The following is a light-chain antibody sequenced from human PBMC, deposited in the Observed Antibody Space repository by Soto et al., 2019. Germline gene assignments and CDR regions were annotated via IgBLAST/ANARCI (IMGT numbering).Light chain of an antibody. Sequence: EIVITQSPATLSVSPGERATLSCRASQSVGQSLAWYQQRPGQAPRLLISGASTRATGIPDRISGSGSGTDFTLIINRLEPEDVAIYYCQQYGGSLRITFGQGTRLEI. CDR3: QQYGGSLRIT. V-gene: IGKV3-20*01. J-gene: IGKJ5*01. CDR2: GAS. CDR1: QSVGQS.